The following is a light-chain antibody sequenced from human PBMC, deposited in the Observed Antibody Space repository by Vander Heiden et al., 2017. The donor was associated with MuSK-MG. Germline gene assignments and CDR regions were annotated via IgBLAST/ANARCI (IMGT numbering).Light chain of an antibody. V-gene: IGKV1-5*03. Sequence: DIHVTLSPSTLSASVGDKITITCRASQNISNWLAWYQQKPGKAPEVLIYKASTLQTGVPSRFSGSGSGTEFTLTISCLQPDDFATYYCQQDKSFSVTFGGGTKVEI. CDR1: QNISNW. CDR3: QQDKSFSVT. CDR2: KAS. J-gene: IGKJ4*01.